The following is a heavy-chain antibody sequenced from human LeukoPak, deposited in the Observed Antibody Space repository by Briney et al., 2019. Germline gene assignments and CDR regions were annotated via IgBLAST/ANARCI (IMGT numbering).Heavy chain of an antibody. J-gene: IGHJ5*02. CDR3: ARDSEAALWFGELSNWFDP. CDR2: INPNSGGT. Sequence: GASVKVSCKASGYTFTGYYMHWVRQAPGQGLEWMGWINPNSGGTNYAQTFQGRVTMTRDTSISTAYMELSRLRSDDTAVYYCARDSEAALWFGELSNWFDPWGQGTLVTVSS. D-gene: IGHD3-10*01. V-gene: IGHV1-2*02. CDR1: GYTFTGYY.